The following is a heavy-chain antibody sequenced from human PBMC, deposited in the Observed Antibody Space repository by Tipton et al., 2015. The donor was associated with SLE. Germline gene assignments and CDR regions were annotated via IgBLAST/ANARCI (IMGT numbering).Heavy chain of an antibody. D-gene: IGHD3-16*01. Sequence: GLVKPSETLSLTCTVSGGSISSSSYYWGWIRQPPGKGLEWIGSIYYSGSTYYNPSLKSRVTISVDTSKNQFSLKLSSVTAADTAVYYCAIYGYYYYYGMDVWGQGTTVTVSS. CDR3: AIYGYYYYYGMDV. J-gene: IGHJ6*02. V-gene: IGHV4-39*07. CDR2: IYYSGST. CDR1: GGSISSSSYY.